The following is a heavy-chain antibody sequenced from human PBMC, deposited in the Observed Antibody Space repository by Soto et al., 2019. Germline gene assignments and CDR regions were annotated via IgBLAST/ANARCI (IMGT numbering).Heavy chain of an antibody. J-gene: IGHJ6*02. V-gene: IGHV3-23*01. D-gene: IGHD2-15*01. Sequence: PVGSLRLSCAASGFTFSSYAMSWVRQAPGKGLEWVSAISGSGGSTYYADSVKGRFTISRDNSKNTLYLQMNSLRAEDTAVYYCAKTGRPVGCSGGSCYPRPYYYGMDVWGQGTTVTVSS. CDR2: ISGSGGST. CDR3: AKTGRPVGCSGGSCYPRPYYYGMDV. CDR1: GFTFSSYA.